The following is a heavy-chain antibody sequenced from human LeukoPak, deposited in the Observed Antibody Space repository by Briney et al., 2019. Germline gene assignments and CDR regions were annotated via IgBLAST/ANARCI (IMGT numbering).Heavy chain of an antibody. J-gene: IGHJ4*02. CDR2: IWYDGSIK. D-gene: IGHD2/OR15-2a*01. Sequence: GGSLRLSCAASGFTFSRYGMHWVRQAPGKGLEWVAVIWYDGSIKYYADSVKGRFAISKDNSKNTLYLQMNSLRAEDTAVYYCAKADEMNMDYWGQGTLVTVSS. CDR1: GFTFSRYG. V-gene: IGHV3-33*06. CDR3: AKADEMNMDY.